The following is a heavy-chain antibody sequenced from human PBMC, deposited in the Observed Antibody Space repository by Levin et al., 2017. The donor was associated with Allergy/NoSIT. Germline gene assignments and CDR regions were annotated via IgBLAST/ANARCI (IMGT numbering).Heavy chain of an antibody. CDR3: ARPRGYSGYDYYYYGMDV. CDR2: ISSSGSTI. Sequence: GGSLRLSCAASGFTFSDHYMSWIRQAPGKGLEWVSYISSSGSTIYYADSVKGRFTISRDNAKNSLYLQMNSLRAEDTAVYYCARPRGYSGYDYYYYGMDVWGQGTTVTVSS. J-gene: IGHJ6*02. D-gene: IGHD5-12*01. CDR1: GFTFSDHY. V-gene: IGHV3-11*01.